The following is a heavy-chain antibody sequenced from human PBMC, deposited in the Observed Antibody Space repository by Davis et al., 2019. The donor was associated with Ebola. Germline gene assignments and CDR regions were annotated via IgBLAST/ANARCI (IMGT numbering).Heavy chain of an antibody. Sequence: PGGSLRLSCAASGFTVISTYMNWVRQSPGKGLEWVSTISRAGESTYYGDSVRGRFTISRDNSMNTVYVQMYSLRADDTAVYYCAKGGFYLYMDVWGKGTTVTVSS. CDR3: AKGGFYLYMDV. V-gene: IGHV3-23*01. CDR1: GFTVISTY. CDR2: ISRAGEST. D-gene: IGHD3-16*02. J-gene: IGHJ6*03.